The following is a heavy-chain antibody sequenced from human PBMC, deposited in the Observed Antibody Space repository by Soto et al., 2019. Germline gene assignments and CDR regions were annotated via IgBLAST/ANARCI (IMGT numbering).Heavy chain of an antibody. J-gene: IGHJ4*02. CDR1: GFSFSNVW. D-gene: IGHD2-21*01. V-gene: IGHV3-15*01. CDR2: IRSKSVGGTT. CDR3: TTCPTQTFCDGSPRYSVQTKIHDS. Sequence: EVQLVESGGGVAKAGGSLTLSCAASGFSFSNVWMSWVRQAPGKGLEWVGHIRSKSVGGTTDYTAPVKGRFTIARDDSKDTLYLQMSSLKHEDTAVYYCTTCPTQTFCDGSPRYSVQTKIHDSWGQGILVTVSS.